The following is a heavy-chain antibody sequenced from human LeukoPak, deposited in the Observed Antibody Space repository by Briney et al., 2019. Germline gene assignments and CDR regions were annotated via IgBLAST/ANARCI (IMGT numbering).Heavy chain of an antibody. Sequence: SETLSLTCGVSGYSISSGYYWGWIRQPPGKGLEWIGYIHYSGNTNYNPSLKSRVTISIDTSQNQFSLKLTSVTAADTAVYYCARVGNWNYALVNYYFDYWGQGTLVTVSS. CDR3: ARVGNWNYALVNYYFDY. J-gene: IGHJ4*02. CDR1: GYSISSGYY. D-gene: IGHD1-20*01. CDR2: IHYSGNT. V-gene: IGHV4-61*01.